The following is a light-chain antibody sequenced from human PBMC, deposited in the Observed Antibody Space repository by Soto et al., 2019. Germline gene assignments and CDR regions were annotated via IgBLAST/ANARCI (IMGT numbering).Light chain of an antibody. V-gene: IGKV3-20*01. Sequence: EIVLTQSPGTLSLSPGQRATLSCRASQSVSSNRLAGYQQKPGQAPRLLIYGASSRATGIPDRFSGSGSGTDVTITISRLEPEDFAAYYCKQYHSTPRTCGPGKKVEI. CDR2: GAS. CDR3: KQYHSTPRT. CDR1: QSVSSNR. J-gene: IGKJ1*01.